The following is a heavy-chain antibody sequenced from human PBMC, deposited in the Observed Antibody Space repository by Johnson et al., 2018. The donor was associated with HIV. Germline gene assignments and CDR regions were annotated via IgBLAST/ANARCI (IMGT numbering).Heavy chain of an antibody. Sequence: EVQLLESGGGVVRPGGSLRLACAASGFTFDDYAMHWVRQAPGKGLEWVSGISWNSGSIGYADSVKGRFTISRDNAKNSLYLQMNSLRAEDTALYYCAKDIDPIAAASGFAFDIWGQGTMVTVSS. CDR1: GFTFDDYA. CDR3: AKDIDPIAAASGFAFDI. J-gene: IGHJ3*02. V-gene: IGHV3-9*01. D-gene: IGHD6-13*01. CDR2: ISWNSGSI.